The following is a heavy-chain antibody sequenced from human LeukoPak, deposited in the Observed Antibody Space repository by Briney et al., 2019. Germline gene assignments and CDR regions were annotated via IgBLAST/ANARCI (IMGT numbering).Heavy chain of an antibody. CDR2: IWYDGSNK. CDR1: GFTFSSYG. V-gene: IGHV3-33*01. Sequence: GGSPRLSCAASGFTFSSYGMHWVRQAPGKGLEWVAVIWYDGSNKYYADSVKGRFTISRDNSKNTLYLQMNSLRAEDTAVYYCARDPSSGWSGSCDYWGQGTLVTVSS. CDR3: ARDPSSGWSGSCDY. J-gene: IGHJ4*02. D-gene: IGHD6-19*01.